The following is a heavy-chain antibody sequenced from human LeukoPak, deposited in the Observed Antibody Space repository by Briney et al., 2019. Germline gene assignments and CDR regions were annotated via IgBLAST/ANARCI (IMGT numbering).Heavy chain of an antibody. CDR1: GGSISSRSHC. D-gene: IGHD3-22*01. CDR2: MFYSGST. CDR3: AVAGVRYYDSSGLHAFDF. J-gene: IGHJ3*01. Sequence: SETLSLTCTVSGGSISSRSHCWGWIRQPPGKGLEWIGAMFYSGSTYYNPSLKTRVAISVATSENQLSLARNSVTAADTAVYYCAVAGVRYYDSSGLHAFDFWGRGTMVTVSS. V-gene: IGHV4-39*01.